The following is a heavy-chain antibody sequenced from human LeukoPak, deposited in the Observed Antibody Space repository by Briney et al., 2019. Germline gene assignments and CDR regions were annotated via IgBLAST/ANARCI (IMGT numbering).Heavy chain of an antibody. V-gene: IGHV4-34*01. D-gene: IGHD1-26*01. J-gene: IGHJ4*02. CDR2: INHSGST. CDR1: GGSFSGYY. CDR3: ARGGWELRSDYFDY. Sequence: SETLSLTCAVYGGSFSGYYWSWIRQPPGKGLEWIGEINHSGSTNYNPSLKSRVTISVDTSKNQFSLKLSSVTAADTAVYYCARGGWELRSDYFDYWGQGTLVTVSS.